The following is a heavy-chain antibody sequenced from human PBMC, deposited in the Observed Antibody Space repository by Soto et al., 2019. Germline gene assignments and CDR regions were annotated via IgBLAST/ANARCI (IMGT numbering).Heavy chain of an antibody. D-gene: IGHD3-3*01. V-gene: IGHV1-69*06. CDR3: ARVNDFTYYYYGMDV. CDR2: IIPIFGTA. J-gene: IGHJ6*02. Sequence: SVKVSCKASGGTFSSYAIGWVRQAPGQGLEWMGGIIPIFGTANYAQKFQGRVTITADKSTSTAYMELSSLRSEDTAVYYCARVNDFTYYYYGMDVWGQGTTVTVSS. CDR1: GGTFSSYA.